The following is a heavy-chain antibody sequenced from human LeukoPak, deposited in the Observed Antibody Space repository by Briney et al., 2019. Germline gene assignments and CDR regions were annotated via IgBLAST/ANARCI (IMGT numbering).Heavy chain of an antibody. J-gene: IGHJ4*02. CDR1: GYIYY. Sequence: ASVKVSCKASGYIYYFHWVRQAPGQGLEWMGWINPNSGGTNYAQKFQGRVTMTRDTSISTAYMELSRLRSDDTAVYYCARTYSSGWYYFDYWGQGTLVTVSS. CDR2: INPNSGGT. V-gene: IGHV1-2*02. CDR3: ARTYSSGWYYFDY. D-gene: IGHD6-19*01.